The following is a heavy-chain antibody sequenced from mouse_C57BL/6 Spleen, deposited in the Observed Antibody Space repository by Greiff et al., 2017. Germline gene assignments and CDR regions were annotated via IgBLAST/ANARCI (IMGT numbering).Heavy chain of an antibody. J-gene: IGHJ1*03. V-gene: IGHV1-55*01. CDR2: IYPGSGST. D-gene: IGHD1-1*01. CDR3: ARGDYYGRDWYFGV. CDR1: GYTFTSYW. Sequence: QVQLQQPGAELVKPGASVKMSCKASGYTFTSYWITWVKQRPGQGLEWIGDIYPGSGSTNYNEKFKSKATLTVDTSSSTAYMQLSSLTSEDSAVYYCARGDYYGRDWYFGVWGTGTTVTVAS.